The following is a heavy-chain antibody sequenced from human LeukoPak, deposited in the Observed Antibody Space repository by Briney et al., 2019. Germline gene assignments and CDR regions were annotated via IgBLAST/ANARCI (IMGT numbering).Heavy chain of an antibody. D-gene: IGHD3-3*01. CDR3: ARDIITIFGVVTDAFDI. J-gene: IGHJ3*02. Sequence: SETLSLTCTVSGDSISSSTYYWGWIRQPPGKGLEWIGSIYHSGSTYYNPSLKSRVTISVDTSKNQFSLKLSSVTAADTAVYYCARDIITIFGVVTDAFDIWGQGTMVTVSS. CDR1: GDSISSSTYY. V-gene: IGHV4-39*07. CDR2: IYHSGST.